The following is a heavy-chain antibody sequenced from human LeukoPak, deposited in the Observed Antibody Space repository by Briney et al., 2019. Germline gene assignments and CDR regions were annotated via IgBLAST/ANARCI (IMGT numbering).Heavy chain of an antibody. D-gene: IGHD2-15*01. CDR1: GGSISSSSYY. V-gene: IGHV4-39*07. J-gene: IGHJ4*02. CDR2: IYYSGST. CDR3: ATLHGYCSGGSCYE. Sequence: PSEALSLTCTVSGGSISSSSYYWGWIRQPPGKGLEWIGSIYYSGSTYYNPPLKSRVTISVDTSKNQFSLKLSSVTAADTAVYYCATLHGYCSGGSCYEWGQGTLVTVSS.